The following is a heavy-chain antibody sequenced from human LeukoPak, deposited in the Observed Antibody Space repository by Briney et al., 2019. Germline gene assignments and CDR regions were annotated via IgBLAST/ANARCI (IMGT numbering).Heavy chain of an antibody. D-gene: IGHD6-19*01. J-gene: IGHJ4*02. CDR3: ARERQSTVAGRNVIVY. V-gene: IGHV3-7*01. CDR1: GFTFSSYW. CDR2: IKQDGSEK. Sequence: QTGGSLRLSCAASGFTFSSYWMSWVRQAPGKGLEWVANIKQDGSEKYYVDSVKGRFTISRDNAKNSLYLQMNSLRAEDTAVYYCARERQSTVAGRNVIVYWGQGTLVTVSS.